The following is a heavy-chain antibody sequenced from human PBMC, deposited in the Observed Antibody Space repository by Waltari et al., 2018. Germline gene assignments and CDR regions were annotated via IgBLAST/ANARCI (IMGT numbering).Heavy chain of an antibody. D-gene: IGHD6-19*01. CDR3: ARTGNGHSSGWYSGDY. V-gene: IGHV3-33*01. CDR1: GFTFSSYG. Sequence: QVQLVESGGGVVQPGRSLRLSCAASGFTFSSYGMHWVRQAPDKGLEWVEIIWYDGSKKYYADSVKGRLTISKDNSNNTLYLQMNSLGAEDTAVYYCARTGNGHSSGWYSGDYWGQGTLVTVSS. CDR2: IWYDGSKK. J-gene: IGHJ4*02.